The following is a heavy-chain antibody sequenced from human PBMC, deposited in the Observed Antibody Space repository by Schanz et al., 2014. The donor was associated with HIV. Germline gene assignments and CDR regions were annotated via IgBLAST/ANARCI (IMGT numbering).Heavy chain of an antibody. V-gene: IGHV3-23*04. D-gene: IGHD1-20*01. CDR2: ISGGSGST. CDR1: GFTVSSSH. J-gene: IGHJ6*02. CDR3: AKTSITLGMDV. Sequence: EVQLVESGGGLIQPGGSLRLSCAASGFTVSSSHMSWVRQAPGKGLEWVSSISGGSGSTFYADSVKGRFTISRVNSKNTLYLQMNSLRAEDTAIYYCAKTSITLGMDVWGQGTTVTVS.